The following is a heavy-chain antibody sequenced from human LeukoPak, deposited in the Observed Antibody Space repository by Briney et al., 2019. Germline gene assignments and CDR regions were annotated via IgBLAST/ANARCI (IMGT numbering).Heavy chain of an antibody. CDR2: IHTSGST. Sequence: PSETLSLTCTVSGGSISSYYWSWIRQPAGKGLEWIGRIHTSGSTNYNPSLKSRVTMSVDTSKNQFSLKLSSMTAADTAVYYCARGDYDFWSGYYMFDYWGQGILVTVSS. J-gene: IGHJ4*02. CDR3: ARGDYDFWSGYYMFDY. V-gene: IGHV4-4*07. CDR1: GGSISSYY. D-gene: IGHD3-3*01.